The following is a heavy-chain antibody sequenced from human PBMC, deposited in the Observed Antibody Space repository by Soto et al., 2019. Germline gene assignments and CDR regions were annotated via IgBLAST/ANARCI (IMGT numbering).Heavy chain of an antibody. D-gene: IGHD6-6*01. V-gene: IGHV5-51*01. J-gene: IGHJ6*02. Sequence: PGQSHKIRYKGSGYNFTNYWIGWVRQMPGKGLEWMGIIYPGDSDTRYSPSFQGQVTISVDKSINTAYLQWSSLKASNTAKFFCARGAGARAFNYYGLAVGGLGPRATVP. CDR2: IYPGDSDT. CDR3: ARGAGARAFNYYGLAV. CDR1: GYNFTNYW.